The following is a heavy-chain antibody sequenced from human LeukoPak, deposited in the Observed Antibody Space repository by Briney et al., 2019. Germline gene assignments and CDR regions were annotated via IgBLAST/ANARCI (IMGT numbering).Heavy chain of an antibody. V-gene: IGHV4-59*08. Sequence: PSETLSLTCTVSGDSIRSYYWSWIRQPPGKGLEWIGYIYYSGDTNQNPSLKSRVTISVDTSTNQFSLRLSSVTAADTAIYYCAGRKAATGIFDSWGQGILVTVSS. CDR2: IYYSGDT. J-gene: IGHJ4*02. D-gene: IGHD6-13*01. CDR3: AGRKAATGIFDS. CDR1: GDSIRSYY.